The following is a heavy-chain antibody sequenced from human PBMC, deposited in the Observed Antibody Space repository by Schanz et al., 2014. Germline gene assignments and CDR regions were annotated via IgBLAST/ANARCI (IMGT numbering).Heavy chain of an antibody. CDR2: ISGDSDYI. V-gene: IGHV3-21*06. J-gene: IGHJ6*02. CDR3: ARPLGANYYYYGLDV. CDR1: GFAFSTSS. Sequence: EVRLVESGGGLVKPRGSLRLSCEASGFAFSTSSMNWVRQAPGKGLEWVSSISGDSDYIYYADSVKGRFTISRDNAKTPMYLQMNSLRAEGTAVYYCARPLGANYYYYGLDVWGQGTTVTVSS.